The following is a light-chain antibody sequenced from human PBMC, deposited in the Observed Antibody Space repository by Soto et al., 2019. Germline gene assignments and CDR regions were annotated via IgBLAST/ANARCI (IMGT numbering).Light chain of an antibody. CDR2: DAA. J-gene: IGKJ1*01. CDR1: QTISNC. V-gene: IGKV1-5*01. CDR3: QQYKSYSPRT. Sequence: DIQLTQSPSTLPASVGDRVTITCRASQTISNCFAWYQQRPGKAPQLLISDAARLESGVPSRFSGSGSGTEFTLTISSLQPDDSATYYCQQYKSYSPRTFGQGTKVDIK.